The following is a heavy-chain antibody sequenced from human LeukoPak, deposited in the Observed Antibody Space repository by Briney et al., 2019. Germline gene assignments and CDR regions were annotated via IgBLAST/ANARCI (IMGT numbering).Heavy chain of an antibody. D-gene: IGHD6-19*01. CDR2: ISGSGGST. CDR3: ARLLYSIAVAEGYFDY. V-gene: IGHV3-23*01. CDR1: GFTFSSYA. J-gene: IGHJ4*02. Sequence: HPGGSLRLSCAASGFTFSSYAMSWVRQAPGKGLEWVSAISGSGGSTYYADSVKGRFTISRDNSKNTLYLQMNSLRAEDTAVYYCARLLYSIAVAEGYFDYWGQGTLVTVSS.